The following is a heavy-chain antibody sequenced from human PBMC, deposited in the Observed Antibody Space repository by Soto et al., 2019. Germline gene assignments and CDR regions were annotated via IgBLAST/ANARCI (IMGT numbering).Heavy chain of an antibody. CDR2: IIPILGIA. V-gene: IGHV1-69*02. CDR1: GGTFSSYT. J-gene: IGHJ3*02. CDR3: ASTVADDAFDI. Sequence: QVQLVQSGAEVKKPGSSVKVSCKASGGTFSSYTISWVRQAPGQGLEWMGRIIPILGIANYAQKFQGRVTITADKSTSTAYMELSSLRSEDTAVYYCASTVADDAFDIWGQGTMVTVCS. D-gene: IGHD6-19*01.